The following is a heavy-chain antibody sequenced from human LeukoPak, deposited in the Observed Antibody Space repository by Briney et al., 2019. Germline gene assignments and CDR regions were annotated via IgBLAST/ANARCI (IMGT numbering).Heavy chain of an antibody. V-gene: IGHV4-39*07. CDR3: ASYSGYESSLWGMDV. CDR2: IYYSGST. D-gene: IGHD5-12*01. CDR1: GGSISSSSYY. J-gene: IGHJ6*02. Sequence: SETLSLTCTVSGGSISSSSYYWGWIRQPPGKGLEWIGSIYYSGSTYYNPSLKSRVTISVDTSKNQFSLKLSSVTAADTAVYYCASYSGYESSLWGMDVWGQGTTVTVSS.